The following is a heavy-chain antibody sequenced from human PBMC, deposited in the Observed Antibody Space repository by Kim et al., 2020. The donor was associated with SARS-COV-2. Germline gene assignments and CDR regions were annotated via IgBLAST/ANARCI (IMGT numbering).Heavy chain of an antibody. D-gene: IGHD2-21*02. CDR2: INAGNGNT. CDR3: ARGAPGDHDVPESVY. Sequence: ASVKVSCKASGYTFTSYAMHWVRQAPGQRLEWMGWINAGNGNTKYSQKFQGRVTITRDTSASTAYMELSSLRSEDTAVYYCARGAPGDHDVPESVYWGQGTLVTVSS. J-gene: IGHJ4*02. V-gene: IGHV1-3*01. CDR1: GYTFTSYA.